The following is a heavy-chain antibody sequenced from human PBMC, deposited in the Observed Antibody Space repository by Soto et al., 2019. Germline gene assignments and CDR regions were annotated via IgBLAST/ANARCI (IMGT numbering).Heavy chain of an antibody. D-gene: IGHD6-6*01. V-gene: IGHV3-30-3*01. CDR2: ISYDGSNK. Sequence: PVGSLRLSCAASGFTFSSYAMHWVRQAPGKGLEWVAVISYDGSNKYYADSVKGRFTISRDNSKNTLYLQMNSLRAEDTAVYYCARGAFIAAHYYYYYGMDVWGQGTTVTVS. CDR1: GFTFSSYA. J-gene: IGHJ6*02. CDR3: ARGAFIAAHYYYYYGMDV.